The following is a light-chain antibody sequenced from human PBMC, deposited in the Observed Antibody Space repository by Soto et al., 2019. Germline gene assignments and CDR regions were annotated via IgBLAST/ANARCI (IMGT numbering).Light chain of an antibody. Sequence: EIVMTQSPATLSVSPGERATLSCRASQSVSSNLAWYQQKPGQAPRLLIYGASTRATGIPARFSGSGSGTEFTLTFSSLQSEDFAVYYCQQYNNWLITFGQGTRLEI. V-gene: IGKV3-15*01. CDR3: QQYNNWLIT. J-gene: IGKJ5*01. CDR2: GAS. CDR1: QSVSSN.